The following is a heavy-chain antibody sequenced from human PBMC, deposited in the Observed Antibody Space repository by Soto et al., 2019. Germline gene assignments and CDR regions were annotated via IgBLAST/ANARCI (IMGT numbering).Heavy chain of an antibody. V-gene: IGHV2-5*01. J-gene: IGHJ6*02. D-gene: IGHD2-21*01. CDR1: GFSLTTGGVG. CDR3: AHSGDGAYYYYAMDV. CDR2: IYWNDDK. Sequence: QITLEESGPTLVKPTQTLTLTCTFSGFSLTTGGVGVGWIRQPPGKALEWLALIYWNDDKRYTPSLKSRLTITKDTSKKQVVLTMTNMHPVDTATYYCAHSGDGAYYYYAMDVWGQGTTVTVSS.